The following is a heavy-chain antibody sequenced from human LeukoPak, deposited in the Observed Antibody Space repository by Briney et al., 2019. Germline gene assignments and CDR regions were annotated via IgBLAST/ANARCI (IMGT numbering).Heavy chain of an antibody. CDR2: VYTSGST. CDR3: AKSYFDYSTYYSYYFNL. CDR1: GGSISGGY. D-gene: IGHD4-11*01. Sequence: SETLSLTCTVSGGSISGGYWSWIRQPPGRGLEWIGYVYTSGSTNYNPSLKSRVTISVDTSKSQFALKLSSVTAADTAVYYCAKSYFDYSTYYSYYFNLWGQGALVTISS. V-gene: IGHV4-4*09. J-gene: IGHJ4*02.